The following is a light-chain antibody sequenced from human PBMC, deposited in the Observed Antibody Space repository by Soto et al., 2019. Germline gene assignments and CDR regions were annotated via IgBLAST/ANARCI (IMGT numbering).Light chain of an antibody. CDR1: SSNIGAGYD. CDR3: QSYDRSLNGYV. Sequence: QSVLTQPPSVSGAAGQRVTISCTGSSSNIGAGYDVQWYQQLPGTAPKLLIYGNTNRPSGVPDRFSGSKSGTSASLAITGLQAEDEADYYCQSYDRSLNGYVFGTGTKLTVL. J-gene: IGLJ1*01. CDR2: GNT. V-gene: IGLV1-40*01.